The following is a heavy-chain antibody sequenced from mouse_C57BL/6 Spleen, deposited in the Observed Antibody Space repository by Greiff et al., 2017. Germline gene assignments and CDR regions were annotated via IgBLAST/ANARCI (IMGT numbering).Heavy chain of an antibody. CDR1: GYSITSGYY. CDR3: AGWGYYEYDGYFYV. CDR2: ISYDGSN. Sequence: ESGPGLVKPSQSLSFTCSVPGYSITSGYYWHWIRQFPGNKLEWLGYISYDGSNKYNPSLKNRISITRDTAKNQFFLKLNSVTTEDTATYYCAGWGYYEYDGYFYVWGTGTTVTVSS. J-gene: IGHJ1*03. D-gene: IGHD2-4*01. V-gene: IGHV3-6*01.